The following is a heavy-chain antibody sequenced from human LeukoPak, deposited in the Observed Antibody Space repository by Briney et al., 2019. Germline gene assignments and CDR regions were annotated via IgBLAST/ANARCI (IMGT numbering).Heavy chain of an antibody. CDR2: IDNGGGT. D-gene: IGHD5-12*01. J-gene: IGHJ3*02. CDR3: AREGPYSAYAGNGFDI. V-gene: IGHV3-53*01. Sequence: HPGGSLRLSCAASGFIVSSNYMNWVRQAPGKGLEWVSTIDNGGGTYYSDSVRGRFTVSRDSSNLYLQMNSLRVDDTAVYYCAREGPYSAYAGNGFDIWGQGTMVTVSS. CDR1: GFIVSSNY.